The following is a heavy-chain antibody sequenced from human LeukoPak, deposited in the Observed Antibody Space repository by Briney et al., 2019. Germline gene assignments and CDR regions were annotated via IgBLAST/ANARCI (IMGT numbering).Heavy chain of an antibody. J-gene: IGHJ4*02. Sequence: GGSLRLSCAASGFTFSASAMHWVRQTSGKGLEWVGRIRSKDKNYATAYAASVTGRFTISRDDSKNTAYLQMNSLKTEDTAVYYCIRHTGDYWGQGTLVTVSP. CDR2: IRSKDKNYAT. D-gene: IGHD4-11*01. CDR3: IRHTGDY. CDR1: GFTFSASA. V-gene: IGHV3-73*01.